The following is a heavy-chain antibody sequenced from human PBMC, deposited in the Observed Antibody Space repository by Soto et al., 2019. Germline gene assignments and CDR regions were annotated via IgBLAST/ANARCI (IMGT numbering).Heavy chain of an antibody. CDR3: ARDLGVSDY. D-gene: IGHD3-16*01. CDR2: ISYDGSNK. Sequence: GGSLRLSCAASGFTFSSYAMHWVRQAPGKGLEWVAVISYDGSNKYYADSVKGRFTISRDNSKNTLYLQMNSLRAEDTAVYYCARDLGVSDYWGQGTLVTVSS. J-gene: IGHJ4*02. V-gene: IGHV3-30-3*01. CDR1: GFTFSSYA.